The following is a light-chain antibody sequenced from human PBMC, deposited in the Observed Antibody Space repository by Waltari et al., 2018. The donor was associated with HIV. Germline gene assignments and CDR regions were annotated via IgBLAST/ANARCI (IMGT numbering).Light chain of an antibody. CDR3: AAGGDSLSGLV. CDR1: NSNIGSKY. V-gene: IGLV1-47*01. CDR2: RNN. Sequence: QSVLTQPPSASGTPGQRVTISCSGSNSNIGSKYVYWYQHLPGTAPKLLIYRNNVGPSVVRGRCLGSQSGTSSSLAISELRSEDEAEYYCAAGGDSLSGLVFGGGTMLPVL. J-gene: IGLJ2*01.